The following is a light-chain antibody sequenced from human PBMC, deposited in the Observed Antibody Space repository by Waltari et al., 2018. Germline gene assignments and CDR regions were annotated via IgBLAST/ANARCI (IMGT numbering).Light chain of an antibody. CDR3: QVWDINNDQVV. J-gene: IGLJ2*01. V-gene: IGLV3-21*02. CDR2: DDT. Sequence: YVVPQPTSVSVAPGQPARITCGGNDIRRQSVHWYQQQPGQAPLLIVYDDTDRPSGIPERFSGSNSGNAATLTISSVEAGDEADYYCQVWDINNDQVVFGGGTKVTVL. CDR1: DIRRQS.